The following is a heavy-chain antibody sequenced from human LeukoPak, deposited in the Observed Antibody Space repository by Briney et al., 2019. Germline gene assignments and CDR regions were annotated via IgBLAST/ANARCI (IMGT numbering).Heavy chain of an antibody. CDR2: IYYSGST. D-gene: IGHD1-26*01. CDR3: ARERSPGSYYDAFDI. CDR1: GGSISYYY. J-gene: IGHJ3*02. Sequence: KPSETLSLTCTVSGGSISYYYWSWIRQPPGKGLEWIGYIYYSGSTNYSPSLKSRVTISVDTSQNQFSLKLSSVTAADTALYYCARERSPGSYYDAFDIWGQGTMVTVSS. V-gene: IGHV4-59*01.